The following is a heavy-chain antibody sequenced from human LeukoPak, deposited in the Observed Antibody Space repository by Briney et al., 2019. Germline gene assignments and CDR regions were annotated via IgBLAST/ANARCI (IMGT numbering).Heavy chain of an antibody. CDR2: IYYTGST. D-gene: IGHD1-14*01. CDR3: ARHKTACSAFDY. J-gene: IGHJ4*02. CDR1: GGSISSSSYY. V-gene: IGHV4-39*01. Sequence: PSETLSLTCTVSGGSISSSSYYWGWVRQPPGKGLEWIGSIYYTGSTYYNPSLKSRVTISIDTSENQFSLNLSSVTAADTAVYYCARHKTACSAFDYWGQGRLVTVSS.